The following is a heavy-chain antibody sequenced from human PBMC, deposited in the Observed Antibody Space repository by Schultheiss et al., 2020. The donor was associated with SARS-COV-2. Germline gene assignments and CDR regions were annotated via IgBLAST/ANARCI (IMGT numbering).Heavy chain of an antibody. CDR1: GFTFSSYS. CDR2: ISGSGGST. V-gene: IGHV3-21*01. Sequence: GGSLRLSCAASGFTFSSYSMNWVRQAPGKGLEWVSAISGSGGSTYYADSVKGRFTISRDNAKNSLYLQMNSLRAEDTAVYYCVRDPPDGYGHFDYWGQGTPVTVSS. CDR3: VRDPPDGYGHFDY. J-gene: IGHJ4*02. D-gene: IGHD5-24*01.